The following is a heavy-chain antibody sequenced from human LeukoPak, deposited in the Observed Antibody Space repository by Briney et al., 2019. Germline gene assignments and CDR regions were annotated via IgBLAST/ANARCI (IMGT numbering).Heavy chain of an antibody. CDR2: INPNSGGT. J-gene: IGHJ4*02. Sequence: GASVKVSCRAAGYTFTGYYKHWVRQAPGQGLEWMGWINPNSGGTNYAQKFQGRVTMTRDTSISTAYMELSRLRSDDTAVYYCARDDDFWSGTLGYWGQGTLVTVSS. V-gene: IGHV1-2*02. CDR3: ARDDDFWSGTLGY. CDR1: GYTFTGYY. D-gene: IGHD3-3*01.